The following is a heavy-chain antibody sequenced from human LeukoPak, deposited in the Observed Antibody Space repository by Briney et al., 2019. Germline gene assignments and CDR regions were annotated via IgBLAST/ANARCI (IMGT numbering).Heavy chain of an antibody. J-gene: IGHJ4*02. V-gene: IGHV1-8*01. CDR3: ARGGGSGYYAFDY. D-gene: IGHD3-16*01. Sequence: ASVKVSCKASGYTFTSYDINWVRQATGQGLEWMGWMNPNSDNTGYAQKFLGRVSMTRNTSTSTAYMELSSLRSEDTAVYYCARGGGSGYYAFDYWGQGTLVTVSS. CDR2: MNPNSDNT. CDR1: GYTFTSYD.